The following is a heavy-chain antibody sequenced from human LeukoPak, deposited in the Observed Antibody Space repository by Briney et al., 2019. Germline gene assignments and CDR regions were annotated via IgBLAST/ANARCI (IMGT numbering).Heavy chain of an antibody. CDR2: INPNSGGT. D-gene: IGHD4-11*01. V-gene: IGHV1-2*02. CDR3: ARVYSNFIRSVDDAFDI. J-gene: IGHJ3*02. Sequence: ASVKVSCKASGYTFTGYYMHWVRQAPGQGLEWMGWINPNSGGTNYAQKFQGRVTMTRDTSISTAYMELSRLRSDDTAVYYCARVYSNFIRSVDDAFDIWGQGTMVAVSS. CDR1: GYTFTGYY.